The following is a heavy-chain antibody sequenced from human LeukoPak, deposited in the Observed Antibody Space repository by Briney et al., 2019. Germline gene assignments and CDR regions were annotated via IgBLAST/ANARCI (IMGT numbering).Heavy chain of an antibody. V-gene: IGHV4-34*01. D-gene: IGHD1-1*01. J-gene: IGHJ4*02. CDR2: INHSGST. CDR3: ARYDGYLDY. Sequence: SETLSLTCAVYGGSFSGYYWSWIRQPPGKGLEWIGEINHSGSTNYNPSLKSRVTISVDTSKNQFSLKLSSVTAADTAVYYCARYDGYLDYWGQGTLVTVSS. CDR1: GGSFSGYY.